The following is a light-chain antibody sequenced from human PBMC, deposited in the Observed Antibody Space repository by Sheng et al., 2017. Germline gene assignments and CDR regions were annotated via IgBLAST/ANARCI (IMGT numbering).Light chain of an antibody. V-gene: IGKV1-16*01. J-gene: IGKJ4*01. CDR2: GAT. CDR1: QGIRNY. CDR3: QQYNTYPLT. Sequence: DIQMTQSPSSVSASVGDRVTITCRASQGIRNYLAWFKQKPGKVPKSLIYGATSLQHGVPSRFSGSGSGTDFTLTISSLQPEDFATYYCQQYNTYPLTFGGGTKVEIK.